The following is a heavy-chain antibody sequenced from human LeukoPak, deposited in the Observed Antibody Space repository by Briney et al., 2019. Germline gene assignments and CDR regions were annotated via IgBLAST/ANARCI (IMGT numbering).Heavy chain of an antibody. Sequence: HAGGSLRLSCAASGFTFSSYAMSSVRQAPGKGLEWVSAISGSGGSTYYADSVKGRFTISRDNSKNTLYLQMNSLRAEDTAVYYCAKGMSVPATFYDAFDIWGQGTMVSVSS. CDR3: AKGMSVPATFYDAFDI. V-gene: IGHV3-23*01. CDR1: GFTFSSYA. D-gene: IGHD2/OR15-2a*01. J-gene: IGHJ3*02. CDR2: ISGSGGST.